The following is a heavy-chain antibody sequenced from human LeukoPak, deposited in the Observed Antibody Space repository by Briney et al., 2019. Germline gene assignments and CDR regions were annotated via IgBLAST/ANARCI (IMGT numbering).Heavy chain of an antibody. CDR2: IDYSGGST. CDR1: GFTLSSYE. CDR3: ASSRY. V-gene: IGHV3-23*01. Sequence: GGSLRLSCTASGFTLSSYEMSWIRQAPGKGLEWVSSIDYSGGSTYYAGSVKGRFTISRDNSKNTLYLQMNSLRAEDTAVYYCASSRYWGQGTLVTVSS. J-gene: IGHJ4*02.